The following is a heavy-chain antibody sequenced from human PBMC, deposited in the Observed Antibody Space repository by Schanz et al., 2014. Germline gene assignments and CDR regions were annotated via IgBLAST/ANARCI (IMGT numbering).Heavy chain of an antibody. CDR1: GFTLSDYW. D-gene: IGHD3-10*01. V-gene: IGHV3-23*04. CDR3: AKGRFGELSAFDI. CDR2: ISASGGST. Sequence: EVQLVESGGGLVQPGGSLRLSCTASGFTLSDYWMSWVRQAPGKGLEWVSAISASGGSTYYADSVKGRFAISRDNSKNTLYLQMNNMRAEYTAVYYCAKGRFGELSAFDIWGQGTMVTVSS. J-gene: IGHJ3*02.